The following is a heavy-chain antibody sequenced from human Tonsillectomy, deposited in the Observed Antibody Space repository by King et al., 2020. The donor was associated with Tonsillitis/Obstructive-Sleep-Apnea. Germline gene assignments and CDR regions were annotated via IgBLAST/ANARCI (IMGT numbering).Heavy chain of an antibody. J-gene: IGHJ5*02. CDR2: ISGSGGST. D-gene: IGHD2-2*01. V-gene: IGHV3-23*04. Sequence: VQLVESGGGLVQPGGSRRLSCAASGFTFRSYAMSWVRQAPGKGLEWVSGISGSGGSTYYADSVKGRFIISIDNSKNTLYLQMNSLRAEDTAVYYCAKEVVPAAMAWFDPWGQGTLVTVSS. CDR1: GFTFRSYA. CDR3: AKEVVPAAMAWFDP.